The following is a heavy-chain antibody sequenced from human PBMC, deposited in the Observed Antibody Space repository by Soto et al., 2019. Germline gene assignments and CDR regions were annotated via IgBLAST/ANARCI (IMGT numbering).Heavy chain of an antibody. J-gene: IGHJ3*02. CDR3: AIANSYYYDSSGYPNAFDI. CDR1: GYTFTSYG. Sequence: QVQLVQSGAEVKKPGASVKVSCKASGYTFTSYGISWVRQAPGQGLEWMGWISAYNGNTNYAQKLQGRVTMTTDTXXSXAXRELRSLRSDDTAVYYCAIANSYYYDSSGYPNAFDIWGQGTMVTVSS. CDR2: ISAYNGNT. V-gene: IGHV1-18*01. D-gene: IGHD3-22*01.